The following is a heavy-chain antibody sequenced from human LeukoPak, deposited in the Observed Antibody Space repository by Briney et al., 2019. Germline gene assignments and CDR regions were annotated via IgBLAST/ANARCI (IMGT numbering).Heavy chain of an antibody. Sequence: GGSLRLSCAASGFTFSGSAMHWVRQASGKGLEWVGRIRSKANSYATAYAASVKGRSTISRDDSKNTAYLQMNSLKTEDTAVYYCTWVGAKDYYYYYYMDVWGKGTTVTVSS. D-gene: IGHD1-26*01. J-gene: IGHJ6*03. CDR2: IRSKANSYAT. V-gene: IGHV3-73*01. CDR1: GFTFSGSA. CDR3: TWVGAKDYYYYYYMDV.